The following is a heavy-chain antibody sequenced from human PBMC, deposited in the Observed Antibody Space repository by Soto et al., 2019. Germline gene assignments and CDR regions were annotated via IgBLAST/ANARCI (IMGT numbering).Heavy chain of an antibody. V-gene: IGHV5-51*01. CDR2: IYPGDSDT. Sequence: XESLKISCRGSGYAFSSYWIAWVRQMPAKGLEWMGIIYPGDSDTRYSPSFQGQVTISVDKSITTAYLQWSSLKASDTAMYYCARGYCTATICDPWFDHWGQGTLVTVSS. CDR1: GYAFSSYW. D-gene: IGHD2-8*02. CDR3: ARGYCTATICDPWFDH. J-gene: IGHJ5*02.